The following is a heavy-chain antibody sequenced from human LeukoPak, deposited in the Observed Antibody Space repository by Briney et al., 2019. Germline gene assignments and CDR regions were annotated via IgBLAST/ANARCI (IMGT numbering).Heavy chain of an antibody. D-gene: IGHD2-2*01. J-gene: IGHJ4*02. CDR3: ARDSTRYGHSGY. CDR2: IYNSGTT. CDR1: GGSISNYY. V-gene: IGHV4-59*01. Sequence: SETLSLTCNVSGGSISNYYWSWIRQPPGKGLEWLWYIYNSGTTSYAPYFRSRVTISGDTSKNQFYLKMSSVTAADTAVYYCARDSTRYGHSGYWGQGTLVTVSS.